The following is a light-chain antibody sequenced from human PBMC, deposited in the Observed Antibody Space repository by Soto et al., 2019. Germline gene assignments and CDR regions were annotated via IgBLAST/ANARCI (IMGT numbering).Light chain of an antibody. V-gene: IGKV3-20*01. Sequence: IVLTQSPGTLSLSPGERATLSCRASQSVSSTYIAWYQQNPGQAPRLLIYGASSWATGIPDRFSGSGSGTDFTLTIRRLEPEECAVDFCQQYGRSPPFTFGQGTKVEIK. J-gene: IGKJ2*01. CDR3: QQYGRSPPFT. CDR2: GAS. CDR1: QSVSSTY.